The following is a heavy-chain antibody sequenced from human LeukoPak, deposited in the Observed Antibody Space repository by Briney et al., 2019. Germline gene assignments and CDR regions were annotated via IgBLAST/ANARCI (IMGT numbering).Heavy chain of an antibody. CDR1: GGSFSGYY. CDR2: IKHSGST. V-gene: IGHV4-34*01. J-gene: IGHJ4*02. Sequence: PSETLSLTCAVYGGSFSGYYWSWIRQPPGKGLEWIGEIKHSGSTNYNPSLKSRVTISVDTSKNQFSLKLSSVTAADTAVYYCAKPIPSYGDYSDYWGQGTLVTVSS. CDR3: AKPIPSYGDYSDY. D-gene: IGHD4-17*01.